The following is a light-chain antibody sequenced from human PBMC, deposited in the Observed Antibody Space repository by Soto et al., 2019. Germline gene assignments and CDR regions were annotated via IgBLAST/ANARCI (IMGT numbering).Light chain of an antibody. J-gene: IGKJ1*01. Sequence: EIVLTQSPGTLSLSPGERATLSCRASQSVSSSYLAWYQQKPGQAPRLLIYGASSRATGIPDRFSGSGSGTDFTLTISRLDPEDFAVYYCQQYGTFWTFGQGTEV. CDR1: QSVSSSY. V-gene: IGKV3-20*01. CDR2: GAS. CDR3: QQYGTFWT.